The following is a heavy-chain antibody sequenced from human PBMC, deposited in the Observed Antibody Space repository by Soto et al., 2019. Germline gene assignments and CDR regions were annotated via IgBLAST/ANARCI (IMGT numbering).Heavy chain of an antibody. CDR3: ARAGYCSGGTCFHGNCDY. Sequence: QVQLVQSGAEVKRPGASVKVSCKAYGYTFTTYYMHWVRQAPGQGLEWLGIINPNGGSTTYAQKFQGRVNMTRYTSTSTVYLELSSLRSEDTAVYYCARAGYCSGGTCFHGNCDYWGQGTLVTVSA. V-gene: IGHV1-46*01. J-gene: IGHJ4*02. CDR2: INPNGGST. D-gene: IGHD2-15*01. CDR1: GYTFTTYY.